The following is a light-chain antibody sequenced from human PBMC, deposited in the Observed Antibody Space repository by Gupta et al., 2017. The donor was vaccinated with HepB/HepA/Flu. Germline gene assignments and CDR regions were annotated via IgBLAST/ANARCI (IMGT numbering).Light chain of an antibody. Sequence: IQMTQSPYSLSASVGDTVTITCRASQGINNNLAWFQQKPGKAPKALIYAASSFQSGVPSKFSGSRSGTDFTLTISSLKSEDFATYYFQQSSVYPLTFGGGTKVELK. J-gene: IGKJ4*01. CDR1: QGINNN. CDR3: QQSSVYPLT. V-gene: IGKV1-16*02. CDR2: AAS.